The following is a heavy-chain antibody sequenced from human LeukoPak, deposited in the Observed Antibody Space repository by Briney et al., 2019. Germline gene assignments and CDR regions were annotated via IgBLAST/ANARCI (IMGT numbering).Heavy chain of an antibody. V-gene: IGHV4-34*01. D-gene: IGHD5-12*01. J-gene: IGHJ4*02. Sequence: SETLSLTCAVYGGSFSGYYWSWIRQPPGKGLEWIGEINHSGSTNYNPSLKSRVTISVDTSKNQFSLKLSSVTAADTAVYCCARVFNSGYDFNDDYWGQGTLVTVSS. CDR1: GGSFSGYY. CDR3: ARVFNSGYDFNDDY. CDR2: INHSGST.